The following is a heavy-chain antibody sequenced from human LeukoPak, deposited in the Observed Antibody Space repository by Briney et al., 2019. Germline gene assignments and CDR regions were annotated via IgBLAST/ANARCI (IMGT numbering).Heavy chain of an antibody. J-gene: IGHJ5*02. CDR2: IYYSGST. V-gene: IGHV4-39*07. D-gene: IGHD2-2*02. Sequence: SETLSLTCTVSGGSISSSSYYWSWIRQPPGKGLEWIGSIYYSGSTYYNPSLKSRVTISVDTSKNQFSLKLSSVTAADTAVYYCARAPYCSSTSCYTLNWFDPWGQGTLVTVSS. CDR1: GGSISSSSYY. CDR3: ARAPYCSSTSCYTLNWFDP.